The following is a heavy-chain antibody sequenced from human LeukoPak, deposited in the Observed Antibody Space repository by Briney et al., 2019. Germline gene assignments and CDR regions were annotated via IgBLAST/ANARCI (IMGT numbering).Heavy chain of an antibody. V-gene: IGHV3-23*01. D-gene: IGHD4-23*01. J-gene: IGHJ3*02. CDR2: IDPSGGGT. CDR1: GFSFSAFA. CDR3: AKISPLHYGGKPWALDI. Sequence: GGSLRLSCAASGFSFSAFAMSWVGQTPGKGLEWVSGIDPSGGGTYYADSVKGRFTISRDNSKNTLYLQVNSLRAEDTAAYYCAKISPLHYGGKPWALDIWGQGTMVTVSS.